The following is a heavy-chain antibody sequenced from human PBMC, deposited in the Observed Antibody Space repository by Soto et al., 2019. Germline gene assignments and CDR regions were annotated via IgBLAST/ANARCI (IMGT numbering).Heavy chain of an antibody. Sequence: GASVKVSCKASGGTFSSYTISWVRQAPGQGLEWMGRIIPILGIANYAQKFQGRVTITADKSTSTAYMELSSLRSEDTAVYYCARGMGRYYYGSGRTNWGQGTLVTVSS. CDR1: GGTFSSYT. J-gene: IGHJ4*02. CDR2: IIPILGIA. V-gene: IGHV1-69*02. CDR3: ARGMGRYYYGSGRTN. D-gene: IGHD3-10*01.